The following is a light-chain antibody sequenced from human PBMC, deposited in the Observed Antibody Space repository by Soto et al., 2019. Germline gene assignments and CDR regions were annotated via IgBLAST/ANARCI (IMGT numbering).Light chain of an antibody. Sequence: QSVLPQPASLSGSPGQSITISCTGTSSDVGGYNLVSWYQQHPGKAPKLMIYEDNKRPSGVSNRFSVSKSGYTASLTISGLQAEDEADYYCCSYARTSTYVFGSGTKVTVL. CDR1: SSDVGGYNL. V-gene: IGLV2-23*01. J-gene: IGLJ1*01. CDR3: CSYARTSTYV. CDR2: EDN.